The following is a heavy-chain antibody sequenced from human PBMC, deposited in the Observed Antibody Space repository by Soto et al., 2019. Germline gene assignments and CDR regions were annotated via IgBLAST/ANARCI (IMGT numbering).Heavy chain of an antibody. CDR2: TYYRSKWYY. V-gene: IGHV6-1*01. CDR1: GDSVSSNSAG. CDR3: ARGEQYSGRIFDY. D-gene: IGHD1-26*01. Sequence: SQTLSLTCAITGDSVSSNSAGWSWVRQSPSRGLEWLGRTYYRSKWYYEYAVSVRGRITTNPDTSKNQYSLQLNPVTPEDTAVYFCARGEQYSGRIFDYWGQGTLVTVSS. J-gene: IGHJ4*01.